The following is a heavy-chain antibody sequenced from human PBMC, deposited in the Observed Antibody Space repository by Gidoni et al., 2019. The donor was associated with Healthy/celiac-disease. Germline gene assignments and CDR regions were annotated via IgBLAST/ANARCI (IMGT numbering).Heavy chain of an antibody. Sequence: QVQLVQSGAEVKKPGASVKVSCKASGSTLTGYYMHWVRQAPGQGLEWMGRINPNSGGTNYAQKFQGRVTMTRDTSISTAYMELSRLRSDDTAVYYCARGPRIAAAVYYFDYWGQGTLVTVSS. CDR3: ARGPRIAAAVYYFDY. CDR2: INPNSGGT. D-gene: IGHD6-13*01. CDR1: GSTLTGYY. J-gene: IGHJ4*02. V-gene: IGHV1-2*06.